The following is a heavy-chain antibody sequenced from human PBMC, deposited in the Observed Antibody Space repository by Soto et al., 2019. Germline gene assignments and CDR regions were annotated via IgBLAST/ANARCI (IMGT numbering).Heavy chain of an antibody. D-gene: IGHD5-12*01. CDR1: GGTFSSYA. CDR2: IIPIFGTA. CDR3: ASRMSGYDPQGQLDY. Sequence: QVQLVQSGAAVKKPGSSVKVSCKASGGTFSSYAISWVRQAPGQGLEWMGGIIPIFGTANYAQKFQGRVTITADESTSTAYMELSSLRSEDTAVYYCASRMSGYDPQGQLDYWGQGTLVTVSS. J-gene: IGHJ4*02. V-gene: IGHV1-69*12.